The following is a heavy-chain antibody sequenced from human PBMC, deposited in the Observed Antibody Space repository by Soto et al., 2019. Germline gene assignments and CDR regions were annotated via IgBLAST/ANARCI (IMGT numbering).Heavy chain of an antibody. CDR1: GGSISSGGYY. CDR3: ARSPTPRIPDYYYYYMDF. CDR2: IYYSGST. J-gene: IGHJ6*03. V-gene: IGHV4-31*03. D-gene: IGHD2-15*01. Sequence: SETLSLTCTVSGGSISSGGYYWSWIRQHPGKGLEWIGYIYYSGSTYYNPSLKSRVTISVDTSKNQFSLKLSSVTAADTAVYYCARSPTPRIPDYYYYYMDFWGKGTSVTVSS.